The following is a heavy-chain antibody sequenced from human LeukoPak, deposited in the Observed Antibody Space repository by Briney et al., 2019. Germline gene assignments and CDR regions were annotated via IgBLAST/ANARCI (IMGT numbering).Heavy chain of an antibody. CDR1: GYTFTSCA. V-gene: IGHV7-4-1*02. CDR2: INTNTGNP. Sequence: ASVKVSCKASGYTFTSCAMNWVRQAPGQGLEWMGWINTNTGNPTYAQGFTGRFVFSLDTSVSTAYLQISSLKAEDTAVYYCARDSSRVWFGELSSPFDYWGQGTLVTVSS. D-gene: IGHD3-10*01. J-gene: IGHJ4*02. CDR3: ARDSSRVWFGELSSPFDY.